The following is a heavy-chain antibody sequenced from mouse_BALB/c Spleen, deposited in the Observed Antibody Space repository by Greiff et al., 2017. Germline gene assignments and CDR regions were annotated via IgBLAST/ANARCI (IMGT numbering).Heavy chain of an antibody. CDR3: ARLAYYRLFDY. Sequence: EVKLVESGGGLVKPGGSLKLSCAASGFAFSSYDMSWVRQTPEKRLEWVAYISSGGGSTYYPDTVKGRFTISRDNAKNTLYLQRSSLKSEDTAMYYCARLAYYRLFDYWGQGTTLTVSS. CDR2: ISSGGGST. J-gene: IGHJ2*01. V-gene: IGHV5-12-1*01. D-gene: IGHD2-14*01. CDR1: GFAFSSYD.